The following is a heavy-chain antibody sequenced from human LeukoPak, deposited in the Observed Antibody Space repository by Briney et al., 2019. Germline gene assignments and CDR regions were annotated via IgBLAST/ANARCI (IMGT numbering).Heavy chain of an antibody. CDR3: AKAEVYCSSTSCYPDY. J-gene: IGHJ4*02. V-gene: IGHV3-23*01. D-gene: IGHD2-2*01. CDR1: GFTFSSYA. CDR2: ISESGGSR. Sequence: GGSLRLSCAGSGFTFSSYAMSWVRQAPGKGLEWVSDISESGGSRYYADSVKGRFTISRDNSKNTLFLLLNSLRAEDTAVYYCAKAEVYCSSTSCYPDYWGQGTLVTVSS.